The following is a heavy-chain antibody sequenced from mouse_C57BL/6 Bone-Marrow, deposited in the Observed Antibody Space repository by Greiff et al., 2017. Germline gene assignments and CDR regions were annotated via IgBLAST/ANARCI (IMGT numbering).Heavy chain of an antibody. CDR2: IWGDGST. CDR3: DILACYSYYYAMDY. Sequence: VQRVESGPGLVAPSQSLSITCTVSGFSLTSYGVSWVRQPPGKGLEWLGVIWGDGSTNYHSALISRLSLSKDNSKRQLFLKLNRMQADYTATYYGDILACYSYYYAMDYWGQGTSGTVSS. CDR1: GFSLTSYG. D-gene: IGHD2-12*01. J-gene: IGHJ4*01. V-gene: IGHV2-3*01.